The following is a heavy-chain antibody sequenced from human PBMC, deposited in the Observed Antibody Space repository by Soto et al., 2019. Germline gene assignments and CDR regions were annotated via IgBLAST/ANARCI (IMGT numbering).Heavy chain of an antibody. CDR2: IYHRGSP. CDR1: RNSIGRYHC. Sequence: LSLPCVLGRNSIGRYHCKSRRCQPPGKGLEWIGEIYHRGSPNYSPSLKSRVTISVDKSKKQFSLKLNSLTAADTAMYYCARTNGYSIPTCFCDIWGKGTMVTVPS. J-gene: IGHJ3*02. V-gene: IGHV4-4*02. D-gene: IGHD6-13*01. CDR3: ARTNGYSIPTCFCDI.